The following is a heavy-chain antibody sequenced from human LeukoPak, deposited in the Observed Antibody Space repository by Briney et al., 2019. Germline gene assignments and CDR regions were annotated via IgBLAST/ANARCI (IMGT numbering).Heavy chain of an antibody. CDR2: INHSGST. D-gene: IGHD3-3*01. J-gene: IGHJ4*02. Sequence: SETLSLTCAVYGGSFSGYYWSWIRQPPGKGLEWIGEINHSGSTNYNPSLKSRVTISVDTSKNQFSLKLSSVTAADTAVYYCATGEFLVLFDYWGQGTLVTVSS. V-gene: IGHV4-34*01. CDR1: GGSFSGYY. CDR3: ATGEFLVLFDY.